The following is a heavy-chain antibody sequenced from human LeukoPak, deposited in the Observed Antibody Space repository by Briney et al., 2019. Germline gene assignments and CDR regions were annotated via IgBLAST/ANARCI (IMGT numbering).Heavy chain of an antibody. CDR1: GFTFSTSW. Sequence: GGSLRLSCAVSGFTFSTSWMHWVRQAPGRGLVWVSRISGDGATIFYADSVKGRFTISRDNAKNILYLQMNSLRAEDTAVYYCARDKGTSTEERSDYWGQGTLVTVSS. CDR2: ISGDGATI. CDR3: ARDKGTSTEERSDY. V-gene: IGHV3-74*01. J-gene: IGHJ4*02. D-gene: IGHD1-7*01.